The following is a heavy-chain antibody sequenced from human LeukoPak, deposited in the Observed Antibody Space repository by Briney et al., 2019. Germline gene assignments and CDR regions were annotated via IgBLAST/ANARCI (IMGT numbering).Heavy chain of an antibody. D-gene: IGHD4-17*01. CDR2: VYTSGST. CDR1: GGSISSYY. CDR3: ARVKTTVTSLSSYYCVDV. Sequence: SETLSLTCTVSGGSISSYYWSWIRQPAGKRLEWIGRVYTSGSTSYNPSLKSRVTMSVDTSKNQFSLNLRSVTAADTAVYYCARVKTTVTSLSSYYCVDVWGKGTTVTVSS. J-gene: IGHJ6*03. V-gene: IGHV4-4*07.